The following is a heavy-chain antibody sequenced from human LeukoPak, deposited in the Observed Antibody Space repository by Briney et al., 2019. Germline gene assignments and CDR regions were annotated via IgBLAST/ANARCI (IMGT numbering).Heavy chain of an antibody. CDR3: VRGPYGASISKWFDP. Sequence: NPSETLSLTCTVSRGSISGYSWSWIRQSPGGGLEWIGYIYYSGDTAYNPSLRSRVTMSVDTSKNQFSLQLRSMTTADTAVYYCVRGPYGASISKWFDPWGQGTQVIVSP. J-gene: IGHJ5*02. CDR1: RGSISGYS. V-gene: IGHV4-59*01. CDR2: IYYSGDT. D-gene: IGHD4/OR15-4a*01.